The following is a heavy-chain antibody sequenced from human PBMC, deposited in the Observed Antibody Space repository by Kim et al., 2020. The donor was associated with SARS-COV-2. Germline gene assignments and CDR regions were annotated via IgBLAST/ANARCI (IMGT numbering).Heavy chain of an antibody. D-gene: IGHD2-8*01. V-gene: IGHV3-74*01. CDR3: ARDPDNNGKSRMDV. CDR2: INGVGSSI. CDR1: EFTFSSYW. Sequence: GGSLRLSCAASEFTFSSYWMHWVRQAPGKGLVWVSRINGVGSSINYADSVKGRFTISRDNARNALYLQMNSLRAEDTAVYYCARDPDNNGKSRMDVWGQGTTGTVSS. J-gene: IGHJ6*02.